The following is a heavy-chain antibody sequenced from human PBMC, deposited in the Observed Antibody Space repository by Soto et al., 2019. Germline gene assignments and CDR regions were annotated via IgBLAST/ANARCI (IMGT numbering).Heavy chain of an antibody. CDR2: IYHSGST. D-gene: IGHD3-9*01. V-gene: IGHV4-4*02. CDR1: GCSISSSNW. CDR3: ARDHQGYDILTGYYRPHYFDY. J-gene: IGHJ4*02. Sequence: SETLSLTCAFSGCSISSSNWWIWVRQPPGKGLEWIGEIYHSGSTNYNPSLKSRVTISVDKSKNQFSLKLSSVTAADTAVYYCARDHQGYDILTGYYRPHYFDYWGQGTLVTVSS.